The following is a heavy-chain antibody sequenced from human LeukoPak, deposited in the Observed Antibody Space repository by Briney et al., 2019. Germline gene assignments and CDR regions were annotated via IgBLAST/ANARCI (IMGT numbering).Heavy chain of an antibody. J-gene: IGHJ4*02. CDR2: ISGSGGST. Sequence: GGSLRLSCAASGFTFSSYGMSWVRQAPGKGLEWVSAISGSGGSTYYADSVKGRFTISRDNSKNTLYLQMNSLRAEDTAVYYCAKDSGYGGSGSYYLLLDFDYWGQGTLVTVSS. V-gene: IGHV3-23*01. CDR1: GFTFSSYG. D-gene: IGHD3-10*01. CDR3: AKDSGYGGSGSYYLLLDFDY.